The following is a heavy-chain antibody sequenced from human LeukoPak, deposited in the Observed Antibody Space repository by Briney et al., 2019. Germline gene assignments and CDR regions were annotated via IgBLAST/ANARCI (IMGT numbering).Heavy chain of an antibody. CDR3: ARGIAYYYDSSGFLDC. Sequence: PGRSLRLSCAASGFTFSSYAMHRVRQAPGKGLEWVAVISYDGSNKYYADSVKGRFTISKDNAKNSLYLQMNSLRAEDTAVYYCARGIAYYYDSSGFLDCWGQGTLVTVSS. J-gene: IGHJ4*02. D-gene: IGHD3-22*01. CDR1: GFTFSSYA. CDR2: ISYDGSNK. V-gene: IGHV3-30-3*01.